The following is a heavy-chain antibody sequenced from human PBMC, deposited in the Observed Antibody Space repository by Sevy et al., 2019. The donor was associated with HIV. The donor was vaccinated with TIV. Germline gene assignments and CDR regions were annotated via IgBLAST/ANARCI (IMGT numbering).Heavy chain of an antibody. V-gene: IGHV4-38-2*02. D-gene: IGHD3-10*01. Sequence: SETLSLTCAVSGYSISSGYYWGWIRQPPGKGLEGIGSIYHSGTTYYNPSLKSRVTISVDTSKNQFSLKLSSVTAADTAVYYCARDMVRGGDAFDIWGQGTMVTVSS. CDR3: ARDMVRGGDAFDI. J-gene: IGHJ3*02. CDR2: IYHSGTT. CDR1: GYSISSGYY.